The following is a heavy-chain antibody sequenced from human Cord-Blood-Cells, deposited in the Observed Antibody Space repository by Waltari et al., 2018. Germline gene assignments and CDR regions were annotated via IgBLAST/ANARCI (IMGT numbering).Heavy chain of an antibody. D-gene: IGHD2-2*01. V-gene: IGHV4-34*01. J-gene: IGHJ6*02. Sequence: QVQLQQWGAGLLKPSETLSLTCAVYGGSFSGYYWSWIRQPPGKGLEWIGEINHSGTTNYHPSLKSLVTISVDTSKNQFSLKLSSVTAADTAVYYCARRGMYCSSTSCYYYYGMDVWGQGTTVTVSS. CDR1: GGSFSGYY. CDR3: ARRGMYCSSTSCYYYYGMDV. CDR2: INHSGTT.